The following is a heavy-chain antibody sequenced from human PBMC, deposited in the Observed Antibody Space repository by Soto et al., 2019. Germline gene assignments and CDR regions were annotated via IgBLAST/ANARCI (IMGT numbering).Heavy chain of an antibody. CDR1: GFTFSDYS. CDR3: ARGRFSSTSYGMDV. D-gene: IGHD2-21*01. V-gene: IGHV3-48*02. J-gene: IGHJ6*02. CDR2: ISSTSNTI. Sequence: PGGSLRLSCAASGFTFSDYSMNWVRQAPGKGLEWVSYISSTSNTIHYADSVKGRFTISRDNAKNSLDLQMNSLRDEDTAVYYCARGRFSSTSYGMDVWGQGTTVTVSS.